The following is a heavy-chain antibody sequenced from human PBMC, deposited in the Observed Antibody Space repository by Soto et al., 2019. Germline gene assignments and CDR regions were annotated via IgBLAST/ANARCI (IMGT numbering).Heavy chain of an antibody. CDR1: GFTFSSYW. D-gene: IGHD7-27*01. CDR3: ARIPPMTLGNGMDV. Sequence: EVQLVESGGGLVQPGGSLRLSCAASGFTFSSYWMSWVRQAPGKGLEWVANMKQDGIEKYYVDSVKGRFTVSRDNAKNPRYLPMNSRRAEDTGVYYCARIPPMTLGNGMDVWCQGTTVSVPS. V-gene: IGHV3-7*03. CDR2: MKQDGIEK. J-gene: IGHJ6*02.